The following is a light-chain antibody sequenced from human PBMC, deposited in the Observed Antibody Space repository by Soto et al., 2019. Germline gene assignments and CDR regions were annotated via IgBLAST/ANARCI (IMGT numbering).Light chain of an antibody. CDR3: SFYTGSSTLQG. CDR1: SSDIGGYNY. CDR2: EVT. V-gene: IGLV2-14*01. Sequence: QSVLTLPASVSGSPGQSITISCTGGSSDIGGYNYVSWFQQHPGKAPKLMIYEVTNRPSGVSYRFSGSKSGNTASLTISGLQAEDEADYYCSFYTGSSTLQGVGTWTSGTVL. J-gene: IGLJ1*01.